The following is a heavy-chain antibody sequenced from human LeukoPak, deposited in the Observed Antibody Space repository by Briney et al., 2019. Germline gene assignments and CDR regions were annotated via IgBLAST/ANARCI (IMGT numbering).Heavy chain of an antibody. J-gene: IGHJ6*03. Sequence: PSEALSLTCAVYGGSFSGYYWSWIRQPPGKGLEWIGEINHSGSTNYNPSLKSRVTISVDTSKNQFSLKLSSVTAADTAVYYCARRMGAYSSSWYPKYYYYYMDVWGKGTTVAISS. CDR2: INHSGST. CDR3: ARRMGAYSSSWYPKYYYYYMDV. V-gene: IGHV4-34*01. D-gene: IGHD6-13*01. CDR1: GGSFSGYY.